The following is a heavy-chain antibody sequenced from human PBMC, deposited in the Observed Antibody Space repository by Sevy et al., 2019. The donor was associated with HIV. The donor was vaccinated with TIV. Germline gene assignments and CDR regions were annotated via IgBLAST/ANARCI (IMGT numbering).Heavy chain of an antibody. CDR3: ACLHIAAAGYFDY. Sequence: TLSLTCTVSGGSISSYYWSWIRQPPGKGLEWIGYIYYSGSTNYNPSLKSRVTISVDTAKNQFSLKLSSVTAADTAVYYCACLHIAAAGYFDYWGQGTLVTVSS. D-gene: IGHD6-13*01. J-gene: IGHJ4*02. CDR2: IYYSGST. V-gene: IGHV4-59*01. CDR1: GGSISSYY.